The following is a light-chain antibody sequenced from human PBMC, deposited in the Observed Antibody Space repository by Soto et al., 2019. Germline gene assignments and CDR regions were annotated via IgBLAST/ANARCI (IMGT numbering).Light chain of an antibody. Sequence: DVQMTMSPATLTCSFGKSVTITCRDSQTISSWLAWYQQKPGKAPKLLIYKAYTLKSGVPSRFRGSGSGTEFTLTISSLQPDDFATYYCQHYKMYSPWTFGQGTKVDIK. CDR2: KAY. V-gene: IGKV1-5*03. J-gene: IGKJ1*01. CDR3: QHYKMYSPWT. CDR1: QTISSW.